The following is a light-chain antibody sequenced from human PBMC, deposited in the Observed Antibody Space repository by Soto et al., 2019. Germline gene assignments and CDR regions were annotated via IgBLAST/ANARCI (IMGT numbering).Light chain of an antibody. J-gene: IGLJ1*01. V-gene: IGLV2-14*01. Sequence: QSALTQPASVSGSPGQSVAISCTGTSSDVGAYNYISWYQQHPGKAPKLLLSEVSNRPSGVSDRFSGSKSGNTASLTISGLPAEDEADYYCSSLTTSLTYVFGTGTKVTVL. CDR2: EVS. CDR3: SSLTTSLTYV. CDR1: SSDVGAYNY.